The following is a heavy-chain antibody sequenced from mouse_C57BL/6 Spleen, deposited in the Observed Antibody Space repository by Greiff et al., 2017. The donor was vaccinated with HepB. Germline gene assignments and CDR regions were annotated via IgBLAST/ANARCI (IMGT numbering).Heavy chain of an antibody. J-gene: IGHJ2*01. Sequence: EVKLEESGGGLVQPGGSMKLSCVASGFTFSNYWMNWVRQSPEKGLEWVAQIRLKSDNYATHYAESVKGRFTISRDDSKSSVYLQMNNLRAEDTGIYYCTEGWAYYSNYFDYWGQGTTLTVSS. V-gene: IGHV6-3*01. D-gene: IGHD2-5*01. CDR3: TEGWAYYSNYFDY. CDR1: GFTFSNYW. CDR2: IRLKSDNYAT.